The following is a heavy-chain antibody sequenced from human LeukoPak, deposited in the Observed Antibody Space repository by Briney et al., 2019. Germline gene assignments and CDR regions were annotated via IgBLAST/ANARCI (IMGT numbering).Heavy chain of an antibody. J-gene: IGHJ4*02. Sequence: SSGTLSLTCTVSGYSISSGYYWGWIRQPPGKGLEWIGSIYHSGSTYYNPSLKSRVTISVDTSKNQFSLKLSSVTAADTAVYYCASPSQGRWLQPFDFWGQGTLVTVSS. CDR1: GYSISSGYY. D-gene: IGHD5-24*01. CDR2: IYHSGST. CDR3: ASPSQGRWLQPFDF. V-gene: IGHV4-38-2*02.